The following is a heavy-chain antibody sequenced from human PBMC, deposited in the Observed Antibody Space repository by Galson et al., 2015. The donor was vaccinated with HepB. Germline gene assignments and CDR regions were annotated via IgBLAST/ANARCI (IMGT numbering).Heavy chain of an antibody. CDR3: AKDHTKWELLGAAFDY. D-gene: IGHD1-26*01. CDR1: GVNIDDYA. Sequence: SLGLSCAVSGVNIDDYAMHWARQVSGKGLECVSGINWKSGNKGYADSVKGRFIISRDNARKCVYLEMNNLRPEDTALYYCAKDHTKWELLGAAFDYWGQGTLVTVSS. J-gene: IGHJ4*02. CDR2: INWKSGNK. V-gene: IGHV3-9*01.